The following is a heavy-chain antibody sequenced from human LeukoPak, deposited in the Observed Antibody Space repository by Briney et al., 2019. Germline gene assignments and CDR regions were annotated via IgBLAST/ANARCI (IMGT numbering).Heavy chain of an antibody. CDR3: AREVEEVPTAMGVYYYYFMDV. CDR1: GSTFSNNW. CDR2: INPDGRRT. Sequence: PGGSLRLSCAASGSTFSNNWMHWVRQAPGKGLVWVSRINPDGRRTDYADSVKGRFTISRDNAKNTLYLQMNSLRSEDTAVYYCAREVEEVPTAMGVYYYYFMDVWGKGTTVTVSS. D-gene: IGHD2-2*01. V-gene: IGHV3-74*01. J-gene: IGHJ6*03.